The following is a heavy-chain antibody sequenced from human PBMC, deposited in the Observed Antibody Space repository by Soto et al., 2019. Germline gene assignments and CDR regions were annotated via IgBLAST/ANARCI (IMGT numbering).Heavy chain of an antibody. CDR2: IYYSGST. CDR1: GGSISSGDYY. Sequence: SETLSLTCTVSGGSISSGDYYWSWIRQPPGKGLEWIGYIYYSGSTYYNPSLKSRVTISVDTSKNQFSLKLSSVTAADTAVYYCARDATVTTRGFVDYWGQGTLVTVSS. J-gene: IGHJ4*02. D-gene: IGHD4-17*01. V-gene: IGHV4-30-4*01. CDR3: ARDATVTTRGFVDY.